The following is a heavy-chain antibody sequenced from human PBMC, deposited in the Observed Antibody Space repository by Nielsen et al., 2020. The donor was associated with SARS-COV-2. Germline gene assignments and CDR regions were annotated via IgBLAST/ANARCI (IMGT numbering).Heavy chain of an antibody. CDR2: ISAYNGNT. Sequence: ASVKVSCKASGYTFTSYYMHWVRQAPGQGLEWMGWISAYNGNTNYAQKLQGRVTMTTDTSTSTAYMELRSLRSDDTAVYYCARDAPKGWFDPWGQGTLVTVSS. CDR3: ARDAPKGWFDP. J-gene: IGHJ5*02. CDR1: GYTFTSYY. V-gene: IGHV1-18*04.